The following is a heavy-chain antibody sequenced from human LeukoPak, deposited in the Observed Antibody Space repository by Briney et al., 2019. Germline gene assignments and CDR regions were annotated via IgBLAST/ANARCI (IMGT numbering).Heavy chain of an antibody. Sequence: SQTLSLTCAISGDSVSSNSAAWNWIRQSPSRGLEWLGRTYYRSKWYNDYAVSVKSRITINPDTSKNQFSLQLNSATPEDTAVYYCARGGAEQWLDNYFDYWGQGTLVTVSS. CDR2: TYYRSKWYN. J-gene: IGHJ4*02. V-gene: IGHV6-1*01. CDR1: GDSVSSNSAA. CDR3: ARGGAEQWLDNYFDY. D-gene: IGHD6-19*01.